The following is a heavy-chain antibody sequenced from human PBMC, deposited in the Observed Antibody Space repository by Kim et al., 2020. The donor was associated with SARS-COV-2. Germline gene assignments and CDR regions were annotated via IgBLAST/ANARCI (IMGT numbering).Heavy chain of an antibody. D-gene: IGHD2-15*01. CDR3: VREVLVPATLGFDF. V-gene: IGHV3-48*03. Sequence: GGSLRLSCAASGFTISSYEMNWVRQAPGKGLEWVSHINTRSSVLYYADSVKGRFTISRDNAKNSLYLQMNSLRAEYTALYYCVREVLVPATLGFDFWGR. CDR1: GFTISSYE. CDR2: INTRSSVL. J-gene: IGHJ2*01.